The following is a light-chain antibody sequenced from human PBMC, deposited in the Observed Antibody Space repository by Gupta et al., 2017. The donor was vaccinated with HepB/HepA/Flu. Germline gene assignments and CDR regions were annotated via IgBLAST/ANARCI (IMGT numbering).Light chain of an antibody. CDR2: VEGSGSY. CDR1: SGHSSYI. J-gene: IGLJ3*02. V-gene: IGLV4-60*03. CDR3: ETWDSKTQV. Sequence: QPVRTQSSSASPSLGSSVQFTSTLSSGHSSYIVSWHQQYPGQAPRHLMKVEGSGSYTKGSGGPDRFSGSSSGTDRYLTISDVQSEDEADYYCETWDSKTQVFGGGTKLTVL.